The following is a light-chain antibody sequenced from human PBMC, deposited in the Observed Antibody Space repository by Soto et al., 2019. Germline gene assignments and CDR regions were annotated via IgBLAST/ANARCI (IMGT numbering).Light chain of an antibody. CDR1: SSNVGAGYD. Sequence: QPVLTQPPSVSRAPGQRVTISCTGSSSNVGAGYDVHWYQLLPGTAPKLLIYGNSNRPSGVPDRFSGSKSGTSASLAITGLQAEDEADYYCQSYDSSLSGVVFGGGTKLTVL. CDR3: QSYDSSLSGVV. CDR2: GNS. J-gene: IGLJ2*01. V-gene: IGLV1-40*01.